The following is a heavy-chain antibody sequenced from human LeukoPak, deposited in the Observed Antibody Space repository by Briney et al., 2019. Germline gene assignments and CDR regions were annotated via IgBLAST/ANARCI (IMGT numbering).Heavy chain of an antibody. V-gene: IGHV3-21*01. Sequence: GGSLRLSCAASGFTFSSYSMNWVRQAPGKGLEWVSSISSSSSYIYYADSVKGRFTISRDNAKNSLYLQMNSLRAEDTAVYYCARDKQRYDFWSGYCNYWVQGTLVTVSS. J-gene: IGHJ4*02. CDR2: ISSSSSYI. CDR3: ARDKQRYDFWSGYCNY. D-gene: IGHD3-3*01. CDR1: GFTFSSYS.